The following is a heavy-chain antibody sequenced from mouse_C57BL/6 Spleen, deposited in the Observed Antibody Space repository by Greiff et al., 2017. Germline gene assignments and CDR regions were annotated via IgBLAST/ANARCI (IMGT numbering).Heavy chain of an antibody. CDR3: ARNWDDAPFAY. V-gene: IGHV3-1*01. D-gene: IGHD4-1*01. J-gene: IGHJ3*01. CDR1: GYSITSGYD. Sequence: EVHLVESGPGMVKPSQSLSLTCTVTGYSITSGYDWHWIRHFPGNKLEWMGYISYSGSTNYNPSLKSRISITHDTSKNHFFLKLNSVTTEDTATYYCARNWDDAPFAYWGQGTLVTVSA. CDR2: ISYSGST.